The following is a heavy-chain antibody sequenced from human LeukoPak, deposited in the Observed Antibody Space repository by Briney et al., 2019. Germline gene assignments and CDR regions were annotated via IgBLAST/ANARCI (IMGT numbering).Heavy chain of an antibody. Sequence: GGSLRLSCAASGFTFSSYAMSWVRQAPGKGLEWVSAISGSGGSTYCADSVKGRFTISRDNSKSTLYLQMNSLRAEDTAVYYCANQGAKWLVPPYWGQGTLVTVSS. CDR2: ISGSGGST. V-gene: IGHV3-23*01. D-gene: IGHD6-19*01. CDR1: GFTFSSYA. J-gene: IGHJ4*02. CDR3: ANQGAKWLVPPY.